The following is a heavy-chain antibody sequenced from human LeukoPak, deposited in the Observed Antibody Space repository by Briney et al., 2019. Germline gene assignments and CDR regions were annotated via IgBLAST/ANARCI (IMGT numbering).Heavy chain of an antibody. Sequence: GGSPRLSCAASGFTFSSYGMHWVRQAPGKGLEWVAFIRYDGSNKYYADSVKGRFTISRDNSKNTLYLQMNSLRAEDTAVYYCARPPGGYSSSWAFDYWGQGTLVTVSS. CDR2: IRYDGSNK. D-gene: IGHD6-13*01. CDR3: ARPPGGYSSSWAFDY. J-gene: IGHJ4*02. CDR1: GFTFSSYG. V-gene: IGHV3-30*02.